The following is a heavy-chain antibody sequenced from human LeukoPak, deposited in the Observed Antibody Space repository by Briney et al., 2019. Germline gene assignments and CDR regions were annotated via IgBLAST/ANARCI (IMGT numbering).Heavy chain of an antibody. V-gene: IGHV3-23*01. CDR3: AKGSSNWRDYYYFDY. D-gene: IGHD6-13*01. Sequence: GGSLRLSCAASGFTFSSYAVSWVRQAPGKGLAWVSAISDSGGSTQYADSVKGRFTISRDNSKNTLYLQMNSLRVEDTAVYYCAKGSSNWRDYYYFDYWGQGTLVTVSS. CDR1: GFTFSSYA. J-gene: IGHJ4*02. CDR2: ISDSGGST.